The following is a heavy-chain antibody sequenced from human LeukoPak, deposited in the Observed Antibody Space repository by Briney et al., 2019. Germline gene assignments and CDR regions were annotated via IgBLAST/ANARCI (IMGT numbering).Heavy chain of an antibody. CDR2: INPNSDGT. D-gene: IGHD6-6*01. V-gene: IGHV1-2*02. Sequence: ASVKVSCKASGYTFTGYYMHWVRQAPGQGLEWMGWINPNSDGTNSAQKFQGRVTMTRDTSISTVYVELSSLRPDDTAVYYCARKRIAAPIDYWGQGTLVTVSS. CDR1: GYTFTGYY. CDR3: ARKRIAAPIDY. J-gene: IGHJ4*02.